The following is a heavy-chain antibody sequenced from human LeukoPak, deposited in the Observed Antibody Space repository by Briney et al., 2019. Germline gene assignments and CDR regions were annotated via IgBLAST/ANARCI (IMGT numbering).Heavy chain of an antibody. J-gene: IGHJ4*02. CDR3: ARVGYDRNGFDY. Sequence: PGGSLRLSCVASGFTFSSYWMHWVRQDPGKGLVWVSRINSDGSSTTYADSVKGRFTISRDNARNTLYLQMNSLTAEDTAVYYCARVGYDRNGFDYWGQGTLVTVSS. CDR1: GFTFSSYW. CDR2: INSDGSST. D-gene: IGHD3-22*01. V-gene: IGHV3-74*01.